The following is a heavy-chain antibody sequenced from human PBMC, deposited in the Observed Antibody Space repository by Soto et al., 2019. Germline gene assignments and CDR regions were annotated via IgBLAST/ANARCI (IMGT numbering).Heavy chain of an antibody. V-gene: IGHV3-7*03. CDR3: AKSITLSSTLEVMDV. CDR2: INRDGSEK. CDR1: GFTFSSYW. D-gene: IGHD3-3*01. Sequence: PGGSLRLSCAASGFTFSSYWMGWVRQAPGKGLEWVGNINRDGSEKNYVDSVEGRFTISRDNAKISLYLQIHSLRVDDAAVYFCAKSITLSSTLEVMDVWG. J-gene: IGHJ6*01.